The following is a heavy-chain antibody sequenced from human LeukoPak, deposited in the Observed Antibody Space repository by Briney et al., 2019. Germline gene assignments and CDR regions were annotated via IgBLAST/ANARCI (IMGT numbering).Heavy chain of an antibody. D-gene: IGHD3-3*01. CDR2: IYYSGST. J-gene: IGHJ5*02. CDR1: GGSISSGDYY. V-gene: IGHV4-30-4*01. Sequence: SETLSLTCTVSGGSISSGDYYWSWIRQPPGKGLEWIGYIYYSGSTYYNPSLKSRVTISVDTSKNQFSLKLSSVTAADTAVYYCARASGYYDFWSGDYRYNWFDPWGQGTLVTVSS. CDR3: ARASGYYDFWSGDYRYNWFDP.